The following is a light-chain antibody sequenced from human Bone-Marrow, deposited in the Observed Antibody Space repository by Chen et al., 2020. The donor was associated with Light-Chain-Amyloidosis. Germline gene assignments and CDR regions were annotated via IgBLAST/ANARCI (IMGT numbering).Light chain of an antibody. CDR2: RDT. V-gene: IGLV3-25*03. CDR1: DLPTKY. Sequence: SYELPQPPSLSLSPGQTPRITCSRADLPTKYAYWYQQKPGQAPVLVIHRDTERPSGISERFSGSSSGTTVTMNISGVQAEDEADYHCQSADSSGTYEVIFGGGTKLTVL. J-gene: IGLJ2*01. CDR3: QSADSSGTYEVI.